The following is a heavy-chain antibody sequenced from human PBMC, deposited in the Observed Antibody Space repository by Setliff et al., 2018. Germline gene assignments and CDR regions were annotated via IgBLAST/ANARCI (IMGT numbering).Heavy chain of an antibody. CDR1: GGSFSGYY. Sequence: KPSETLSLTCAVYGGSFSGYYWSWIRRPPGKGLEWIGEINHSGSTNYNPSLKSRVTISVDTSKNQFSLKLSSVTAADTAVYYCARGRSNFWGYYFDYWGQGTLVTVSS. CDR3: ARGRSNFWGYYFDY. J-gene: IGHJ4*02. D-gene: IGHD3-3*01. V-gene: IGHV4-34*01. CDR2: INHSGST.